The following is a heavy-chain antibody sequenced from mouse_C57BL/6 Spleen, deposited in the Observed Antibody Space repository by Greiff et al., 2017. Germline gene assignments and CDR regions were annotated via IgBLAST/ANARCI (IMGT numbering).Heavy chain of an antibody. V-gene: IGHV1-59*01. Sequence: QVQLQQPGAELVRPGTSVKLSCKASGYTFTSYWMHWVKQRPGQGLEWIGVIDPSDSYTNYNQKFKGKATLTVDTSSSTAYMQLSSLTSEDSAVYYCANNHYYGSSPSLGYWGQGTTLTVSS. CDR2: IDPSDSYT. J-gene: IGHJ2*01. D-gene: IGHD1-1*01. CDR1: GYTFTSYW. CDR3: ANNHYYGSSPSLGY.